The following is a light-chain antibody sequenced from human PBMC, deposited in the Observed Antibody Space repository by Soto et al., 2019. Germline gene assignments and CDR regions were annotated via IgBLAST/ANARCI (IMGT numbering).Light chain of an antibody. Sequence: QSVLTQPPSVSGAPGQRVTISCTGSSSNIGACYDVHWYQQLPGTAPKLPIYGNSNRPSGVPDRFSGSKSRTAASLAITGLQDEDEADYYFQSYDSSLSGSVFGGGTKLTVL. CDR3: QSYDSSLSGSV. J-gene: IGLJ3*02. V-gene: IGLV1-40*01. CDR2: GNS. CDR1: SSNIGACYD.